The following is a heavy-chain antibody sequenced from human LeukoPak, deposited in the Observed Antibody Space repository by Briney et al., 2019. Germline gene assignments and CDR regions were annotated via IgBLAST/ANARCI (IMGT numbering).Heavy chain of an antibody. Sequence: SETLSLTCTVSGGSISSSSYYWGWIRQPPGKGLEWIGSIYYSGSTYYNPSLKSRVTISVDTSKNQFSLKLSSVTAADTAVYYCARMALDYGSSGYYGLGQVYYFDYWGQGTLVTVSS. CDR1: GGSISSSSYY. CDR3: ARMALDYGSSGYYGLGQVYYFDY. J-gene: IGHJ4*02. D-gene: IGHD3-22*01. CDR2: IYYSGST. V-gene: IGHV4-39*01.